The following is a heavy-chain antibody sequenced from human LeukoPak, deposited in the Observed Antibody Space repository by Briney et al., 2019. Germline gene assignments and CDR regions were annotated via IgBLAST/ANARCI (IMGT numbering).Heavy chain of an antibody. D-gene: IGHD3-3*01. CDR3: AIARSEMVIINWFDP. J-gene: IGHJ5*02. Sequence: SETLSLTCTVSGGSISSGGYYWSWIRQHPGKGLEWIGYIYYSGSTYYNPSLKSRVTITVKTTKNQFPLKLSSVTAADSAVYYCAIARSEMVIINWFDPWGQGTLVTVSS. CDR2: IYYSGST. V-gene: IGHV4-31*03. CDR1: GGSISSGGYY.